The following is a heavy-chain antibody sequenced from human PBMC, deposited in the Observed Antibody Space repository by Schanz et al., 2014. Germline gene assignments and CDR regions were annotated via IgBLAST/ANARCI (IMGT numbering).Heavy chain of an antibody. CDR2: IGGSGGDT. J-gene: IGHJ4*02. V-gene: IGHV3-23*04. D-gene: IGHD3-22*01. CDR3: AKVWGSDYFYPFDY. CDR1: GFTFSSHG. Sequence: EVHLVESGGGLIQPGGSLRLSCAASGFTFSSHGMSWVRQAPGKGLEWVSAIGGSGGDTYYADSAKGRFTISRDNAKNTLYLQMSSLRAEDTAVYYCAKVWGSDYFYPFDYWGQGTLVTVSS.